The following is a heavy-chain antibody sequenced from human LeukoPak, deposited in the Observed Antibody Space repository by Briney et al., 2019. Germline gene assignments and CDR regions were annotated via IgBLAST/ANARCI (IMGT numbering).Heavy chain of an antibody. CDR3: ARAVRAHPPADF. Sequence: GGSLSLSCAASGVIFSSYWMHWVRHATGKGLVWDSRINSDGSSTTYADSVKGRSSISRDNAKNTLYLHLNSLRAEDTGVYYCARAVRAHPPADFWGQGTLVTVS. D-gene: IGHD3-3*01. V-gene: IGHV3-74*01. J-gene: IGHJ4*02. CDR2: INSDGSST. CDR1: GVIFSSYW.